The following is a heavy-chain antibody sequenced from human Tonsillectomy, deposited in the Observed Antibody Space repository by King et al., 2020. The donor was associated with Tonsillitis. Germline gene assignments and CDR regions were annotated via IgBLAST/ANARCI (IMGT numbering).Heavy chain of an antibody. V-gene: IGHV4-59*01. D-gene: IGHD6-13*01. J-gene: IGHJ1*01. CDR1: GGSISSYY. Sequence: QVQLQESGPGLVKPSETLSLTCTVSGGSISSYYWSWIRQPPGKGLEWIGYIFYSGSTKYNPSLKSRLTISVDTSKNHFSLKLSSVTAADTAVYYCATAGSSSSWYLDFQHWGQGTLVTVSS. CDR3: ATAGSSSSWYLDFQH. CDR2: IFYSGST.